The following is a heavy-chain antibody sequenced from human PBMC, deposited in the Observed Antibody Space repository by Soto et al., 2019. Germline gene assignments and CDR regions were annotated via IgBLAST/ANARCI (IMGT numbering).Heavy chain of an antibody. J-gene: IGHJ4*02. Sequence: SETLSLTCTVSGDSISSHNWWSWVRQTRAKGLEGIVDIYRTGNTNYNPSLKSRISISLDKSNNHFSLNLPTLSTADTAVYFCARSSTAVAGNFDFWGQGALGTVSS. CDR3: ARSSTAVAGNFDF. D-gene: IGHD6-19*01. V-gene: IGHV4-4*02. CDR1: GDSISSHNW. CDR2: IYRTGNT.